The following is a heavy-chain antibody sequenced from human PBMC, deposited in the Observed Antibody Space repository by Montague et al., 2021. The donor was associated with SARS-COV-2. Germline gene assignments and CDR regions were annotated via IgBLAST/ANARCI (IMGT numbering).Heavy chain of an antibody. J-gene: IGHJ6*02. CDR3: ARDSRTCCWGYWYHGLDV. Sequence: SETLSLTCGVSGGSINSYYWSWIRQPAGKGLEWIGRIYTSGRTNHSPSLKSRVTISVDTSRNHLSLKLTSVTAADTAVYYCARDSRTCCWGYWYHGLDVWGQGTTVIVSS. D-gene: IGHD2-2*01. CDR2: IYTSGRT. V-gene: IGHV4-4*07. CDR1: GGSINSYY.